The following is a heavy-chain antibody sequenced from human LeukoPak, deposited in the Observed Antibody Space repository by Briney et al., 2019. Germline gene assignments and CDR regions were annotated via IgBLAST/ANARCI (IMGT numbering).Heavy chain of an antibody. CDR1: GYTFTSYG. V-gene: IGHV1-69*13. J-gene: IGHJ4*02. CDR2: IIPIFGTA. CDR3: ARLGYCTNGVCFPPDY. Sequence: SVKVSCKASGYTFTSYGISWVRQAPGQGLEWMGGIIPIFGTANYAQKFQGRVTITADESTSTAYMELSSLRSEDTAVYYCARLGYCTNGVCFPPDYWGQGTLVTVSS. D-gene: IGHD2-8*01.